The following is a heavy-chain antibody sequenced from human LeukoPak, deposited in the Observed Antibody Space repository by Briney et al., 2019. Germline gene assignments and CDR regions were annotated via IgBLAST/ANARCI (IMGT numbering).Heavy chain of an antibody. V-gene: IGHV3-23*01. Sequence: GGSLRLSCAASGFTFSSYAMSWVRQAPGKGLEWVSAISGSGGSTYYADSVKGRFTISRDNSKNTLYLQMNSLRAEDTAVYYCAKGSSGWPYYYGMDVWGQGTTVTVSS. J-gene: IGHJ6*02. CDR3: AKGSSGWPYYYGMDV. CDR1: GFTFSSYA. D-gene: IGHD6-19*01. CDR2: ISGSGGST.